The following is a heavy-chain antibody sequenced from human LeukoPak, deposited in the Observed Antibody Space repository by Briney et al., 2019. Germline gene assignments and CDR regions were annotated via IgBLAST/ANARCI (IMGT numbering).Heavy chain of an antibody. CDR1: GFTFNNYA. J-gene: IGHJ4*02. V-gene: IGHV3-23*01. Sequence: GGSLRLSCAASGFTFNNYAMTWVRQAPGKGLEWVSTIIGSGGNTDYADSVKGRFTISRDNSKNTLYLQMNSLRAEDTAVYYCARGGGVRFDYWGQGTLVTVSS. CDR2: IIGSGGNT. D-gene: IGHD3-10*01. CDR3: ARGGGVRFDY.